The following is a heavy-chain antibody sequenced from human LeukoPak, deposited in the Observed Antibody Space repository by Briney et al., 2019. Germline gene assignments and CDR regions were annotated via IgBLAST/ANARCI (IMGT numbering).Heavy chain of an antibody. D-gene: IGHD3-22*01. CDR1: GGSISSYY. CDR3: ARCYYVSSYYFDY. J-gene: IGHJ4*02. CDR2: IYYSGST. V-gene: IGHV4-59*01. Sequence: PSETLSLTCTVSGGSISSYYWSWIRQPPGRGLEWIGYIYYSGSTNYNPSLKSRVTISVDTSKNQFSLKLSSVTAADTAAYYCARCYYVSSYYFDYWGQGTLVTVSS.